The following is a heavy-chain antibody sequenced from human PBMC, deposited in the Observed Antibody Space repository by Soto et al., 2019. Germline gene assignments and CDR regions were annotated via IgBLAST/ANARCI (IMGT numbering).Heavy chain of an antibody. J-gene: IGHJ6*02. CDR1: GGTFSSYT. D-gene: IGHD6-19*01. Sequence: EASVKVSCKASGGTFSSYTISWVRQAPGQGLEWMGRIIPILGIANYAQKFQGRVTITADKSTSTAYMELSSLRSEDTAVYYCARDNIWRIVGSYSSGWYGPGGYYGMDVWGQGTTVTVSS. V-gene: IGHV1-69*04. CDR2: IIPILGIA. CDR3: ARDNIWRIVGSYSSGWYGPGGYYGMDV.